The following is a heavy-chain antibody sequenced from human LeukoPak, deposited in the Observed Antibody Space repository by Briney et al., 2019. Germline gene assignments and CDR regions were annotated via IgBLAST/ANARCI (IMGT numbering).Heavy chain of an antibody. D-gene: IGHD3-10*01. CDR3: ARGRGTYYFDY. CDR1: GFTFSDYY. J-gene: IGHJ4*02. Sequence: GGSLRLSCAASGFTFSDYYMSWIRQAPGKGLEWVSYISSSGRTIYYADSVKGRFTISRDNSKNTLYLQMNSLRAEDTAVYYCARGRGTYYFDYWGQGTLVTVSS. CDR2: ISSSGRTI. V-gene: IGHV3-11*01.